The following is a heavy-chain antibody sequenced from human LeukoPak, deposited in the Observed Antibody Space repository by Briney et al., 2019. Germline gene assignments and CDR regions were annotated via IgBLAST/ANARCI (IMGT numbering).Heavy chain of an antibody. V-gene: IGHV3-23*01. D-gene: IGHD3-22*01. Sequence: PGGSLRLSCAASGLTFSSYAMSWVRQAPGKGLEWVSAISGSGGSTYYADSVKGRFTISRDNSKNTLYLQMNSLRAEDTAVYYCAKGHYYDSSGYGLWDYWGQGTLVTVSS. CDR1: GLTFSSYA. CDR3: AKGHYYDSSGYGLWDY. CDR2: ISGSGGST. J-gene: IGHJ4*02.